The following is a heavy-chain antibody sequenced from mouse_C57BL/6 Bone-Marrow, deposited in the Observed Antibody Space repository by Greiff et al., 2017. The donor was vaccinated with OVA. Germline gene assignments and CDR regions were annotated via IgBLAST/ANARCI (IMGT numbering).Heavy chain of an antibody. V-gene: IGHV5-2*01. CDR3: ARHQVRYGSYWYFDV. CDR1: EYEFPSHD. J-gene: IGHJ1*03. D-gene: IGHD1-1*01. Sequence: EVQGVESGGGLVQPGESLKLSCESNEYEFPSHDMSWVRKTPEKRLELVAAINSDGGSTYYPDTMERRFIISRDNTKKTLYLQMSSLRSEDTALYYCARHQVRYGSYWYFDVWGTGTTVTVSS. CDR2: INSDGGST.